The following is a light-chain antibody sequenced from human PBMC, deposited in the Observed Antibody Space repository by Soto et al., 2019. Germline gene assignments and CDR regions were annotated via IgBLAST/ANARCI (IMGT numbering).Light chain of an antibody. CDR1: QYSSKY. J-gene: IGKJ1*01. CDR3: HQYNEWRT. CDR2: DAS. V-gene: IGKV3-15*01. Sequence: EVVMTQSPATLSVSPGERATLSCRASQYSSKYLAWYQQRPGQAPRLLIYDASTRATGIPDRFSGSGSETEFTLTISSLQSEDVAVYYCHQYNEWRTFGQGTKVDIK.